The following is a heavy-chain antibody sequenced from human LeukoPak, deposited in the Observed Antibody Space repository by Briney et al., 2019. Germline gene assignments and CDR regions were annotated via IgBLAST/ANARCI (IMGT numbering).Heavy chain of an antibody. CDR2: IYHSGNT. V-gene: IGHV4-59*12. J-gene: IGHJ4*02. D-gene: IGHD3-3*01. CDR3: ARENYDFWSGYYLDY. CDR1: GASMSSNY. Sequence: PSETLSLTCNVSGASMSSNYWSWIRQPPGKGLEWIGYIYHSGNTNYSPSLESRVTMSVDESKNQFSLRVHFVSAADTAVYYCARENYDFWSGYYLDYWGQGTLVTVSS.